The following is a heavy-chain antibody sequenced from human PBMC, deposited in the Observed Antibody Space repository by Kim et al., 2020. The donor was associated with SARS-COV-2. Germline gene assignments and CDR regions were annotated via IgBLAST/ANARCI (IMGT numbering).Heavy chain of an antibody. Sequence: GGSTTSADCVEGRFTISRDNSKNALYLQMNSLRAEDTAVYYCASRWLHGYWGQGTLVTVSS. V-gene: IGHV3-23*01. CDR3: ASRWLHGY. J-gene: IGHJ4*02. D-gene: IGHD5-12*01. CDR2: GGST.